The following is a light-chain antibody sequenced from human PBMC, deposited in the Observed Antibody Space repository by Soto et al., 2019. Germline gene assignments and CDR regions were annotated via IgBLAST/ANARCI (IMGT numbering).Light chain of an antibody. Sequence: IQMTQSPSTMSASVGDRVTITCRSSQSISSWLAWYQQKPGKAPKLLIYDASSLESGVTSRFSGSGSGTEFTLTISSLQPDDFATYYCQQYSSHSTFGQGTKVDI. CDR1: QSISSW. CDR3: QQYSSHST. J-gene: IGKJ1*01. V-gene: IGKV1-5*01. CDR2: DAS.